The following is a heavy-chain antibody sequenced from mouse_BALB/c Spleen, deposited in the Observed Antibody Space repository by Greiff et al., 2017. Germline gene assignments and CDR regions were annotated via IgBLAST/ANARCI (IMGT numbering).Heavy chain of an antibody. J-gene: IGHJ2*01. Sequence: QVQLKQPGAELVMPGASVKMSCKASGYTFTDYWMHWVKQRPGQGLEWIGAIDTSDSYTSYNQKFKGKATLTVDESSSTAYMQLSSLTSEDSAVYYCAREGYGLDYWGQGTTLTVSS. V-gene: IGHV1-69*01. CDR2: IDTSDSYT. CDR1: GYTFTDYW. D-gene: IGHD1-2*01. CDR3: AREGYGLDY.